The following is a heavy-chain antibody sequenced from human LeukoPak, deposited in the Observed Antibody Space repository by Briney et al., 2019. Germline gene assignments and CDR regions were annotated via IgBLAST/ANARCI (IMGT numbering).Heavy chain of an antibody. CDR2: ISNSGGST. J-gene: IGHJ4*02. CDR3: ARGPELVLDY. V-gene: IGHV3-23*01. CDR1: GFTFRSYA. D-gene: IGHD1-7*01. Sequence: PGGSLRLSCAASGFTFRSYAMSWVRQAPGKGLEWVSVISNSGGSTYYAASVKGRFTISRDNSKNTLYLQMNSLRAEDTAVFYCARGPELVLDYWGQGTLVTVSS.